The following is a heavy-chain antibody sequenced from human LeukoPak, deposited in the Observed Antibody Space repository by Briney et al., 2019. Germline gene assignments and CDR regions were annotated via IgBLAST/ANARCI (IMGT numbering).Heavy chain of an antibody. V-gene: IGHV3-21*01. CDR2: ITSNSGYI. D-gene: IGHD3-10*01. J-gene: IGHJ5*02. CDR3: ARDRSFQGFAP. Sequence: GGSLRLSCAASGFSFSAYSMNWVRQAPGKGLEGVSSITSNSGYIHYADSVKGRFTISRDNGKNSLYLQMNRLRAEDTAVYYCARDRSFQGFAPWGQGTLVTVSS. CDR1: GFSFSAYS.